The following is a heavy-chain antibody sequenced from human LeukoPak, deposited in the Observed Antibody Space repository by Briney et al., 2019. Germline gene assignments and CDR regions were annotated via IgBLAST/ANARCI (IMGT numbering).Heavy chain of an antibody. CDR2: IDHSGST. CDR1: GYSISSGYY. CDR3: ARAFRGIFGVFEAFDI. D-gene: IGHD3-3*01. Sequence: SETLSLTCTVSGYSISSGYYWGWIRQPPGKGLEWTGSIDHSGSTYYNPSLKSRITISVDTSKNQFSLKLSSVTAADTAVYYCARAFRGIFGVFEAFDIWGQGTMVTVSS. J-gene: IGHJ3*02. V-gene: IGHV4-38-2*02.